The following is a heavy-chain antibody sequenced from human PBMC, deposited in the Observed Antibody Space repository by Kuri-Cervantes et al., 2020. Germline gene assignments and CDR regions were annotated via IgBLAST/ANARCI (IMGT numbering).Heavy chain of an antibody. CDR1: GFTFSNYA. CDR2: ISGSGGGT. Sequence: GESLKISCAVSGFTFSNYAMSWVRQAPGKGLEWVSGISGSGGGTYYADSVKGRFTISRDNSRNTLYVQMNSLRAEDTAVYYCAKEGDSSGYLSWFDPWGQGTLVTVSS. D-gene: IGHD3-22*01. J-gene: IGHJ5*02. V-gene: IGHV3-23*01. CDR3: AKEGDSSGYLSWFDP.